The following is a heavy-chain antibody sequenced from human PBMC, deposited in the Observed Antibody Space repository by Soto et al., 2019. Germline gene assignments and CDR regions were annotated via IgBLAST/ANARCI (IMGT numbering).Heavy chain of an antibody. J-gene: IGHJ6*02. CDR3: ASRIVVVPAAPNHYYYGMDV. D-gene: IGHD2-2*01. CDR2: INPSGGST. V-gene: IGHV1-46*01. CDR1: GYTFTSYY. Sequence: ASVKVSCKASGYTFTSYYMHWVRQAPGQGLEWMGIINPSGGSTSYAQKFQGRVTMTRDTSTSTVYMELSSLRSEDTAVYYCASRIVVVPAAPNHYYYGMDVWGQGTTVTV.